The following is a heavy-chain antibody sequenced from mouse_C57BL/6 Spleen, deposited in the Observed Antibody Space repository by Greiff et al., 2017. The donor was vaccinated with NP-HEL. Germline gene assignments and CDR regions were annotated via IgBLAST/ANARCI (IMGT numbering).Heavy chain of an antibody. CDR3: ARSHYDYDGYAMDY. CDR2: INPNNGGT. V-gene: IGHV1-18*01. D-gene: IGHD2-4*01. CDR1: GYTFTDYN. Sequence: EVQLQESGPELVKPGASVKIPCKASGYTFTDYNMDWVKQSHGKSLEWIGDINPNNGGTIYNQKFKGKATLTVDKSSSTAYMELRSLTSEDTAVYYCARSHYDYDGYAMDYWGQGTSVTVSS. J-gene: IGHJ4*01.